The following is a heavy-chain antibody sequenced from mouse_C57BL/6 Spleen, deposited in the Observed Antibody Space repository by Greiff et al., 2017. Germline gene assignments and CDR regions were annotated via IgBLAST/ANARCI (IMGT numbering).Heavy chain of an antibody. J-gene: IGHJ3*01. D-gene: IGHD2-3*01. Sequence: QVQLQQSGAELARPGASVKLSCKASGYTFTSYGISWVKQRTGQGLEWIGEIYPRSGNTYYNEKFKGKATLTADKSSSTAYMELRSLTSEDSAVYFCARDHDGLFAYWGQGTLVTVSA. V-gene: IGHV1-81*01. CDR2: IYPRSGNT. CDR1: GYTFTSYG. CDR3: ARDHDGLFAY.